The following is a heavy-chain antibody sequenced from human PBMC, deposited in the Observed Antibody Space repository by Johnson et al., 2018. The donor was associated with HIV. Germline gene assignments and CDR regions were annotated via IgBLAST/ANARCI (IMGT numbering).Heavy chain of an antibody. CDR1: GFTFNSYG. D-gene: IGHD6-19*01. CDR2: IRYDGTNK. V-gene: IGHV3-30*02. CDR3: AKDFGSGWADAFDI. J-gene: IGHJ3*02. Sequence: QVQLVESGGGVVQPGGSLRLSCAASGFTFNSYGMHWVHQAPGKGLEWVAFIRYDGTNKYYVDSVKGRFTISRDNSKNTVYLQMNSLRTEDSALYYCAKDFGSGWADAFDIWGQGTGVTISS.